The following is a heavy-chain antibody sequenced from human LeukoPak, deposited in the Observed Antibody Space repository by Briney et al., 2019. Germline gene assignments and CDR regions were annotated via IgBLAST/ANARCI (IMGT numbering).Heavy chain of an antibody. CDR2: ISSSGSTI. CDR1: GFTFSSYG. Sequence: GGSLRLSCAASGFTFSSYGMHWVRQAPGKGLEWVSYISSSGSTIYYTHSVKGQFTISRDNDKNSLYLQMNSLRAEDTAVYYCARDNRGGDYWGQGTLVTVSS. V-gene: IGHV3-48*04. J-gene: IGHJ4*02. CDR3: ARDNRGGDY. D-gene: IGHD2/OR15-2a*01.